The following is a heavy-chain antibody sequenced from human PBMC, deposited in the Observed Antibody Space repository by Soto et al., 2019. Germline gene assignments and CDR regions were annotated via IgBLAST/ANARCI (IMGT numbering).Heavy chain of an antibody. D-gene: IGHD5-12*01. CDR3: PRHGRWKWLRPDY. CDR2: IYPRDSDI. Sequence: GESLKISCSTSGYTFGDYWIGWVRQMPGKGLEWMGIIYPRDSDIRYSPSFEGRITISADKSINTAYLQWNSLRASDTAIYYCPRHGRWKWLRPDYWRQGTMVTVSS. J-gene: IGHJ4*02. CDR1: GYTFGDYW. V-gene: IGHV5-51*01.